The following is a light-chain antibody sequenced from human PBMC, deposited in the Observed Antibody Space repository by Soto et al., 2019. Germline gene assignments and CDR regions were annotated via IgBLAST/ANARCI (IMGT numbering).Light chain of an antibody. J-gene: IGKJ4*01. CDR1: QNIDRY. CDR3: QHSYSNTPT. CDR2: ATS. Sequence: DLQMTQSPSSLSASVGDTVTITCRASQNIDRYLNWYQHKPGKAPKLLIYATSNLQSGVTSRFSDSGSETDFTLTISSLQPEDFATYYCQHSYSNTPTFGGGTKVEI. V-gene: IGKV1-39*01.